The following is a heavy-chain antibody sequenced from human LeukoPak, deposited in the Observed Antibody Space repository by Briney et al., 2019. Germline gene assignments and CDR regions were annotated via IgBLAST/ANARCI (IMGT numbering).Heavy chain of an antibody. V-gene: IGHV4-39*01. J-gene: IGHJ5*02. Sequence: PSETLSLTCTASGGSISSSRYYWGWIRQPPGEGLEWIGNIYYSGCTYYNPSLKSRVTISLDTSKNQFSLKLSSVTAADTAVYYCARRDIAARLNWFDPWGQGTLVTVSS. CDR1: GGSISSSRYY. CDR2: IYYSGCT. D-gene: IGHD6-6*01. CDR3: ARRDIAARLNWFDP.